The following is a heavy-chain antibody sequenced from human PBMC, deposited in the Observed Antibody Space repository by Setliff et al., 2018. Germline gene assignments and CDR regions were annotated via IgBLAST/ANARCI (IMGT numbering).Heavy chain of an antibody. V-gene: IGHV4-4*08. Sequence: SETLSLTCTVSGGSISSYYWSWIRQPPGKELEWMAYVYYTGDTYYNPSLKSRISISIDTSKNQFSLNLTSVTAADTAVYYCAREGFYCTNGVCYRPFDYWGQGTLVTVSS. CDR2: VYYTGDT. D-gene: IGHD2-8*01. CDR3: AREGFYCTNGVCYRPFDY. J-gene: IGHJ4*02. CDR1: GGSISSYY.